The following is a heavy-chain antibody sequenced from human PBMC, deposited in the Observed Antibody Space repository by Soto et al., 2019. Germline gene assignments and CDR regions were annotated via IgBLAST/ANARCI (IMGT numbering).Heavy chain of an antibody. D-gene: IGHD3-22*01. Sequence: SGGSLRLSCAASGFTFSSYAMHWVRQAPGKGLEWVAVISYDGSNKYYADSVKGRFTISRDNSKNTLYLQMNSLRAEDTAVYYCXAMIVVVITTVGDIPVYWGQGTLVTVSS. J-gene: IGHJ4*02. CDR1: GFTFSSYA. CDR3: XAMIVVVITTVGDIPVY. V-gene: IGHV3-30-3*01. CDR2: ISYDGSNK.